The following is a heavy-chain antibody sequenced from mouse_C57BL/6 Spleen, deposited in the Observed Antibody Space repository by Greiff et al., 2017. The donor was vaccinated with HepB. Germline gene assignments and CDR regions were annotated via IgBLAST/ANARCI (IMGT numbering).Heavy chain of an antibody. V-gene: IGHV1-82*01. Sequence: QVQLQQSGPELVKPGASVKISCKASGYAFSSSWMNWVKQRPGKGLEWIGRIYPGDGDTNYNGKFKGKATLTADKSSSTAYMQLSSLTSEDSAVYICARGTTVRDYAMDYWGQGTSVTVSS. CDR2: IYPGDGDT. J-gene: IGHJ4*01. CDR1: GYAFSSSW. CDR3: ARGTTVRDYAMDY. D-gene: IGHD1-1*01.